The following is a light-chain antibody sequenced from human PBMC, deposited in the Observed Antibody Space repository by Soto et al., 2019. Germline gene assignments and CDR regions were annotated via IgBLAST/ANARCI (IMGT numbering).Light chain of an antibody. CDR1: SSNIGSNY. J-gene: IGLJ1*01. CDR3: AAWDDSLSGYYV. CDR2: NDN. V-gene: IGLV1-47*02. Sequence: QSVLTQPPSASGTPGQRVTISCSGSSSNIGSNYVYWYQQLPGTAPKVLIYNDNQRPSGVSDRFSGSKSDTSASLAISGLRPEDEADYYCAAWDDSLSGYYVFGTGTKVTVL.